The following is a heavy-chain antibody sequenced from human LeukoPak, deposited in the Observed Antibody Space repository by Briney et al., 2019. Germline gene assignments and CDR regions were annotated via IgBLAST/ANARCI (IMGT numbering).Heavy chain of an antibody. CDR2: IIPIFGTA. CDR3: ARKDTAMGPFDY. D-gene: IGHD5-18*01. V-gene: IGHV1-69*05. J-gene: IGHJ4*02. CDR1: GGTFSSYA. Sequence: KVPFNDSGGTFSSYAISWVGQAPGPGLEWMGGIIPIFGTANYAQKFQGRVTITTDESTSTAYMELSSLRSEDTAVYYCARKDTAMGPFDYWGQGTLVTVSS.